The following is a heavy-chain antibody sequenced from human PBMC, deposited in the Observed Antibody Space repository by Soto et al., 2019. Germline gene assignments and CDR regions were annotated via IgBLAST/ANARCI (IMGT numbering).Heavy chain of an antibody. J-gene: IGHJ6*02. CDR2: INNNGRST. Sequence: LRLSCAASGFTFNNYWMHWVRQGPGKGLMWVSRINNNGRSTTYADSVKGRFTISRDNAKNTLYLQMNSLRAEDTAVYYCARDPYGLDVWGQGTTVTVSS. CDR3: ARDPYGLDV. V-gene: IGHV3-74*01. CDR1: GFTFNNYW.